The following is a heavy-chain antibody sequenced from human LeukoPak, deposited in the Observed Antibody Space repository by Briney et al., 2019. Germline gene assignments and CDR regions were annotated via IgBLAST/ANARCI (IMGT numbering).Heavy chain of an antibody. V-gene: IGHV4-30-4*01. D-gene: IGHD2/OR15-2a*01. Sequence: TLSLTCTVSGGSINYYYWSWIRQPPGKGLEWIGYIYYSGSTYYNPSLKSRVTISVDTSKNQFSLKLSSVTAADTAVYYCARDTSPDGMDVWGQGTTVTVSS. J-gene: IGHJ6*02. CDR2: IYYSGST. CDR1: GGSINYYY. CDR3: ARDTSPDGMDV.